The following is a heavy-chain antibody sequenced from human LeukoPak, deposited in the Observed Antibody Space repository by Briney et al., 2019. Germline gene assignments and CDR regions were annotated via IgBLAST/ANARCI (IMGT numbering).Heavy chain of an antibody. CDR3: ARGDSYGDFDY. CDR2: IGSNGGSI. V-gene: IGHV3-64*01. CDR1: GFTFDTYG. D-gene: IGHD5-18*01. J-gene: IGHJ4*02. Sequence: GGSLRLSCAASGFTFDTYGMHWVRQAPGKGLEYVSSIGSNGGSIYYGNSVKGRFTISRDNSKKTLYLQMGSLRAEDMAVYYCARGDSYGDFDYWGQGTLVTVSS.